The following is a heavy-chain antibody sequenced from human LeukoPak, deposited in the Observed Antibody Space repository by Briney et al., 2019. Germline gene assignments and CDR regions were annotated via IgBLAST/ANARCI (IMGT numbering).Heavy chain of an antibody. Sequence: GGSLRLSCAASGSTFSISWMHWVRQAPGKGLVWVSLINSDGTNSTYGDSVKGRFTISRDNAKKTLYLQMRNLRVEDTAVYYCATDNYFIMNVWGQGTTVTVSS. CDR2: INSDGTNS. CDR3: ATDNYFIMNV. CDR1: GSTFSISW. J-gene: IGHJ6*02. V-gene: IGHV3-74*01.